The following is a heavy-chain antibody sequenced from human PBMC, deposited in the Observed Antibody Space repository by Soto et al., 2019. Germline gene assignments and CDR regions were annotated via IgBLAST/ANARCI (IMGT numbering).Heavy chain of an antibody. CDR3: AKPGRVAGLFDY. D-gene: IGHD6-19*01. CDR1: GFTFSSYG. CDR2: ISYDGSNK. J-gene: IGHJ4*02. Sequence: QVQLVESGGGVVQPGRSLRLSCAASGFTFSSYGMHWVRQAPGKGLEWVAVISYDGSNKYYADSVKGRFTISRDNSKNTLYLQMNSLRAEDTAVYYCAKPGRVAGLFDYWGQGTLVTVSS. V-gene: IGHV3-30*18.